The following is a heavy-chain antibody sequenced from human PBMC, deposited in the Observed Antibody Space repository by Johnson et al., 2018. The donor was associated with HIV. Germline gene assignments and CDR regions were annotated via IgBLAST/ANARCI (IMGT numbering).Heavy chain of an antibody. D-gene: IGHD1-26*01. CDR1: GFTFDDYA. CDR3: AKDLFTEREDDAFDI. J-gene: IGHJ3*02. CDR2: ISWNSGSI. Sequence: VLLVESGGGLEQPGRSLRLSCAASGFTFDDYAMHWVRQAPGKGLEWVSGISWNSGSIAYADPVKGRFTISRDNSKNTLYLQMNSLRAEDTAVYYCAKDLFTEREDDAFDIWGQGTMVTVSS. V-gene: IGHV3-9*01.